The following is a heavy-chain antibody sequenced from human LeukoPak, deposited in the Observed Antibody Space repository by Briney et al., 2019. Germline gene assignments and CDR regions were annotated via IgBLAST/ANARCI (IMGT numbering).Heavy chain of an antibody. V-gene: IGHV3-7*01. Sequence: GGSLRLSCAASGFTFSSYWMSWVLQAPGKGLEWVANIKQDGSEKYYVDSVKGRFTISRDNAKNSLYLQMNSLRAEDTAVYYCARDRLLLEYSSSYYYYGMDVWGQGTTVTVSS. J-gene: IGHJ6*02. D-gene: IGHD6-6*01. CDR2: IKQDGSEK. CDR1: GFTFSSYW. CDR3: ARDRLLLEYSSSYYYYGMDV.